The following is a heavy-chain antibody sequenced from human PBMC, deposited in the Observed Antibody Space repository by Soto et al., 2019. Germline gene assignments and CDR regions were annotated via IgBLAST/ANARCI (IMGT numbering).Heavy chain of an antibody. CDR3: ARVGGGLASLGYYGMDV. V-gene: IGHV1-2*04. CDR1: GYTFIGYY. CDR2: INPNSGGT. D-gene: IGHD3-10*01. J-gene: IGHJ6*02. Sequence: QVQLVQSGAEVKKTGASVKVSCKASGYTFIGYYIHWVRQAPGQGLEWMGWINPNSGGTNYAQRFQGWVTRTGDGSISTAYMELGRLKSDDTAVYYCARVGGGLASLGYYGMDVWGQGTTVTVSS.